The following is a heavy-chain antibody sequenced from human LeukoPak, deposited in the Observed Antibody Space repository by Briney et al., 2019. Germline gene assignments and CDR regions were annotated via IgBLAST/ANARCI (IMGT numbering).Heavy chain of an antibody. CDR3: AKEGAAPGPDFDH. V-gene: IGHV4-59*12. CDR1: GGSISSYY. CDR2: IYYSGST. D-gene: IGHD6-13*01. J-gene: IGHJ4*02. Sequence: SETLSLTCTVSGGSISSYYWSWIRQPPGKGLEWIGYIYYSGSTNYNPSLKSRVTISVDTSKNHFSLKLSSVTAADAAVYYCAKEGAAPGPDFDHWGQGTLVIVSS.